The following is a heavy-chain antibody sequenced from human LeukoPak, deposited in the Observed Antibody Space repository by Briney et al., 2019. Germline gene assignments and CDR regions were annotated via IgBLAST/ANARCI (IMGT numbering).Heavy chain of an antibody. CDR1: GFTFSSYW. J-gene: IGHJ4*02. D-gene: IGHD5/OR15-5a*01. V-gene: IGHV3-74*01. Sequence: GGSLRLSCAASGFTFSSYWMHWVRQAPGKGLVWVSRINSDGSTITYADSVKGRFTISRDNDKNTVYLQMNSLRVDDTAVYYCARDLSRLSVWGQGTLVTVSS. CDR2: INSDGSTI. CDR3: ARDLSRLSV.